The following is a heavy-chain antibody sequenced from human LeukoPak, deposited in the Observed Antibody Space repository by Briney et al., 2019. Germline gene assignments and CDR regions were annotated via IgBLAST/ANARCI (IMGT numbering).Heavy chain of an antibody. CDR3: VRGAPFAY. CDR2: INSDGTST. D-gene: IGHD1-26*01. Sequence: PGGSLRPSCAVSGFTLPSYWRRWVRQAPGKGLVWVSRINSDGTSTAYADSVKGRFTISRDNAKNMLYLQMNSLRVDYAAVYDCVRGAPFAYWRRGTLVAVSS. V-gene: IGHV3-74*01. CDR1: GFTLPSYW. J-gene: IGHJ4*02.